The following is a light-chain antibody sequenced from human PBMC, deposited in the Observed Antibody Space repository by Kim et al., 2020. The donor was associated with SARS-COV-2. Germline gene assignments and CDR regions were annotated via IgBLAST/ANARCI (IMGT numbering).Light chain of an antibody. CDR1: DIGSKT. V-gene: IGLV3-21*01. CDR3: QMWQSSSDHCV. Sequence: PANTATFAGEGSDIGSKTVHLYQQQPGQAPMLVIYYDPGRPSGIPERFSGANSGNTATLTIGRVEAGDEADYYYQMWQSSSDHCVFGRGTKLTVL. J-gene: IGLJ2*01. CDR2: YDP.